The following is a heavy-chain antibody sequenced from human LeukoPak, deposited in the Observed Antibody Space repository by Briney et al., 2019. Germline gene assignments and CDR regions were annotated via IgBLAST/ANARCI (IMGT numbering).Heavy chain of an antibody. CDR2: INHSGST. Sequence: PETLSLTCAVYGGSFSGYYWSWIRQPPGKGLEWIGEINHSGSTNYNPSLKSRVTISVDTSKNQFSLKLSSVTAADTAVYYCARRGRYYGSGSYYTPKWFDPWGQGTLVTVSS. CDR1: GGSFSGYY. V-gene: IGHV4-34*01. D-gene: IGHD3-10*01. J-gene: IGHJ5*02. CDR3: ARRGRYYGSGSYYTPKWFDP.